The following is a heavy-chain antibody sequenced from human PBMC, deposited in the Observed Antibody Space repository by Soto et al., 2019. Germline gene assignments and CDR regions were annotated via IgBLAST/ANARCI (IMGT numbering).Heavy chain of an antibody. CDR2: IIPILGTP. CDR1: GDTFSTYS. Sequence: QVQLVQSGAEVKKPGSSVKVSCKASGDTFSTYSISWVRQAPGQGLEWLGGIIPILGTPSYAQRFQGRVTITADKSTSTAYMELSSLRSEDTAVYYCARERSRYDRSGYYRPDYWGQGPLVTVSS. CDR3: ARERSRYDRSGYYRPDY. J-gene: IGHJ4*02. V-gene: IGHV1-69*06. D-gene: IGHD3-22*01.